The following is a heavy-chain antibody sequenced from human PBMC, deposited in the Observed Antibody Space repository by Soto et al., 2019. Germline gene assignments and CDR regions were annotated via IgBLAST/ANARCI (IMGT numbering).Heavy chain of an antibody. J-gene: IGHJ5*01. Sequence: GASVKVSCKASGYTFTRYGISWVRQAPGQGLEWMGWISGHNGNTNYAQKFQGRVTMTRDTSSNTVYMELSSLRFEDTAVYYCARDVGDSGSHWFDSWGQGSLVTVSS. CDR1: GYTFTRYG. V-gene: IGHV1-18*01. CDR2: ISGHNGNT. CDR3: ARDVGDSGSHWFDS. D-gene: IGHD1-26*01.